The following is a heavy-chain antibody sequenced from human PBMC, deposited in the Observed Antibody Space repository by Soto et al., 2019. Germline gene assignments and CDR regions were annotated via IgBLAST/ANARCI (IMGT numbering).Heavy chain of an antibody. Sequence: GGSLRLSCAASGFTFSIYEMNWVRQAPGKGLEWVSYISSSGSTIYYADSVKGRFTISRDNAKNSLYLQMNSLRAEDTAVYYCARDSAVSGYYYYWGQGTLVTVSS. CDR3: ARDSAVSGYYYY. V-gene: IGHV3-48*03. CDR2: ISSSGSTI. D-gene: IGHD3-3*01. CDR1: GFTFSIYE. J-gene: IGHJ4*02.